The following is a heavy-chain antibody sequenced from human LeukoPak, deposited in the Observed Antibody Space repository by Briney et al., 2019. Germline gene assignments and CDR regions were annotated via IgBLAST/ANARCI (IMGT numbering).Heavy chain of an antibody. Sequence: ASVKVSCKASGFTFTSSAMQWVRQARGHRLEWIGWIVVVSGNTNYAQKFQERVTITRDMSTSTAYMELSSLRSEDTAVYYCAADSLEDTAMAPQFDYWGQGTLVTVSS. CDR2: IVVVSGNT. CDR1: GFTFTSSA. CDR3: AADSLEDTAMAPQFDY. D-gene: IGHD5-18*01. V-gene: IGHV1-58*02. J-gene: IGHJ4*02.